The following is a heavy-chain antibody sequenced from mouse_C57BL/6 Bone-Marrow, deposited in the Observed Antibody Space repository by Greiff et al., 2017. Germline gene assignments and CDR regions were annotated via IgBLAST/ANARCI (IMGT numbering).Heavy chain of an antibody. J-gene: IGHJ3*01. CDR2: IDPSDSYT. V-gene: IGHV1-69*01. CDR3: AREAHYYGSSYAFAY. Sequence: QVQLQQPGAELVMPGASVKLSCKASGYTFTSYWMHWVKQRPGQGLEWIGEIDPSDSYTNYNQKFKGKSTLTVDKSSSTAYMQLSSLTSEDSAVYYWAREAHYYGSSYAFAYWGQGTLVTVSA. CDR1: GYTFTSYW. D-gene: IGHD1-1*01.